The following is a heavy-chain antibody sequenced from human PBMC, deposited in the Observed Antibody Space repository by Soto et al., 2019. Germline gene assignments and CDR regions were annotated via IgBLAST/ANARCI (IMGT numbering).Heavy chain of an antibody. CDR3: ARGDREDILVVVGARPGEYGIDI. V-gene: IGHV3-30-3*01. D-gene: IGHD2-15*01. CDR2: IAYDGSNA. J-gene: IGHJ6*02. Sequence: ESGGGVVQPGGSLRLSCAASGFTFRNYAMHWVRQAPGKGLECLAVIAYDGSNAFYRDSVKGRFTISRDNSNNTLYLHMNSLRSEAAGVYYCARGDREDILVVVGARPGEYGIDIWGQGTTVTVSS. CDR1: GFTFRNYA.